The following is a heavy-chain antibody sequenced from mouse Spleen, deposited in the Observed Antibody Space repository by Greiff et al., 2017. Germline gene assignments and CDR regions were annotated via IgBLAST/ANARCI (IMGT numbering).Heavy chain of an antibody. CDR3: AANPTGAMDY. CDR1: GYTFTDYY. V-gene: IGHV1-26*01. Sequence: VQLQQSGPELVKPGASVKISCKASGYTFTDYYMNWVKQSHGKSLEWIGDINPNNGGTSYNQKFKGKATLTVDKSSSTAYMELRSLTSEDSAVYYCAANPTGAMDYWGQGTSVTVSS. D-gene: IGHD4-1*01. J-gene: IGHJ4*01. CDR2: INPNNGGT.